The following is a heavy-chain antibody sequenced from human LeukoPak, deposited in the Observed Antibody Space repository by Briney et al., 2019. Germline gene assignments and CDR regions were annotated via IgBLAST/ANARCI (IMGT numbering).Heavy chain of an antibody. J-gene: IGHJ5*02. V-gene: IGHV3-33*01. Sequence: GGSLRLSCAASGFTFSSYGMHWVHQAPGKGLEWVAVIWYDGSNKYYADSVKGRFTISRDNSKNTLYLQMNSLRAEDTAVYYCARDRRLHNWFDPWGQGTLVTVSS. CDR1: GFTFSSYG. CDR3: ARDRRLHNWFDP. CDR2: IWYDGSNK.